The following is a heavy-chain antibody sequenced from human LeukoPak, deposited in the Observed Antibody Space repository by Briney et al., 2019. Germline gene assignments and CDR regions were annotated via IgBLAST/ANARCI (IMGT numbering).Heavy chain of an antibody. J-gene: IGHJ4*02. D-gene: IGHD1-26*01. CDR1: GFTFDDYG. V-gene: IGHV3-20*04. CDR3: GRWELPYYYFDY. Sequence: GGSLRLPCAASGFTFDDYGMSWVRQAPGKGLEWVSGINWNGGSTGYADSVKGRFTISRDNSKNTLYLQMNSLRAEDTAVYYCGRWELPYYYFDYWGQGTLVTVSS. CDR2: INWNGGST.